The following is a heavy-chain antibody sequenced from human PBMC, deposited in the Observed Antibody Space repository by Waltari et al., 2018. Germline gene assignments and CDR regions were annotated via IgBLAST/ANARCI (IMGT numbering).Heavy chain of an antibody. V-gene: IGHV3-21*01. CDR1: GFTSSSHR. CDR2: ITSSSSYI. Sequence: EVQLVESGGGLVKPGGSLRLSCAASGFTSSSHRLNWVRQAPGKGLECVSCITSSSSYIYYTDSVKGRFTISRDNAKNSLYLQMNSLRAEDTAVYYCARDPLHYYGSGSLYYFDYWGQGTLVTVSS. CDR3: ARDPLHYYGSGSLYYFDY. D-gene: IGHD3-10*01. J-gene: IGHJ4*02.